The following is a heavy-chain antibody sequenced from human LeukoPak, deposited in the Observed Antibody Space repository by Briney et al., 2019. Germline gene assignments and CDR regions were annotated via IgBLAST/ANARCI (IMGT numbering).Heavy chain of an antibody. J-gene: IGHJ4*02. CDR2: SSHSGST. CDR1: GGPFSGHY. D-gene: IGHD3-10*01. V-gene: IGHV4-34*01. CDR3: ARGGSGTGSYYY. Sequence: SETLSLTCAVFGGPFSGHYWSWIRRPPGKGLEWIGESSHSGSTNYNPSLKSRVTISVDTSKNQFSLMLNSVTAADTAVYYCARGGSGTGSYYYWGQGALVTVSS.